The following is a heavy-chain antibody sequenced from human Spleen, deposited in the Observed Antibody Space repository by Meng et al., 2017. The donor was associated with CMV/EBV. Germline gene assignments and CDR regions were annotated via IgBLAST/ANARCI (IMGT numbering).Heavy chain of an antibody. Sequence: GESLKISCAASGFTFSSYSMNWVRQAPGKGLEWVANIKQDGSEKYYVDSVKGRFTISRDNAKNSLYLQMNSLRAEDTAVYYCARDAPGGLWNPGYYYYYGMDVWGQGTTVTVSS. J-gene: IGHJ6*02. V-gene: IGHV3-7*01. CDR1: GFTFSSYS. CDR3: ARDAPGGLWNPGYYYYYGMDV. CDR2: IKQDGSEK. D-gene: IGHD1-1*01.